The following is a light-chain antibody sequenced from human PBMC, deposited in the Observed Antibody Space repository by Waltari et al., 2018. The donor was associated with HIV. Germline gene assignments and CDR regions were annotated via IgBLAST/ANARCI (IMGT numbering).Light chain of an antibody. Sequence: QSALTQPASVSGSPGQSITTSDIGAYNSVSWYQQHPGKAPKLIIYDVSNRPSGVSGRSSGSKSGNTASLTISGLQAEDEADYFCKSKTSSSTPCVFGTGTKVAVL. V-gene: IGLV2-14*03. CDR1: DIGAYNS. CDR2: DVS. J-gene: IGLJ1*01. CDR3: KSKTSSSTPCV.